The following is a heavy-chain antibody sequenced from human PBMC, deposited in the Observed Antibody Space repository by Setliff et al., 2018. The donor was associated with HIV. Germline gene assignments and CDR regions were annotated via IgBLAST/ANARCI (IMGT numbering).Heavy chain of an antibody. CDR2: IVVGSGNT. D-gene: IGHD2-2*01. J-gene: IGHJ4*02. Sequence: ASVKVSCKASGFTFTDSAMLWVRQARGQRLEWIRWIVVGSGNTNYAQMFYERVTITRDMSTSTAYMELSSLRSEDTAMYYCAAAVSFCDSTSCSHYFDYWGPGTLVTVSS. CDR1: GFTFTDSA. V-gene: IGHV1-58*02. CDR3: AAAVSFCDSTSCSHYFDY.